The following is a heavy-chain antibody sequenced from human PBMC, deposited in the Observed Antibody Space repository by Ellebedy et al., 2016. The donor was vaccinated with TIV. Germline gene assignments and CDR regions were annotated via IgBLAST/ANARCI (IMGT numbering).Heavy chain of an antibody. Sequence: ASVKVSCKTSGYTFTTYGISWVRQAPGQGLEWMGWISAYNANTNYAQKLQGRVTMTTDTSTSTAYMELRSLRSDDTAVYYCARDLVGSGSGSCWGQGTLVTVSS. CDR2: ISAYNANT. CDR1: GYTFTTYG. CDR3: ARDLVGSGSGSC. V-gene: IGHV1-18*01. J-gene: IGHJ4*02. D-gene: IGHD1-26*01.